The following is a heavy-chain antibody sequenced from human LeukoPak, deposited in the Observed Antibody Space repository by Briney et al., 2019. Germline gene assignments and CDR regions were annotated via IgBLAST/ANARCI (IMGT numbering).Heavy chain of an antibody. V-gene: IGHV1-69*05. CDR2: IIPIFGTA. D-gene: IGHD3-3*01. J-gene: IGHJ6*04. CDR1: GGAFSSYA. Sequence: SVKVSCKASGGAFSSYAISWVRQAPGQGLEWMGGIIPIFGTANYAQKFQGRVTITTDESTSTAYMELSRLRSEDTAVYYCARGSRRDFWSGYSLDVWGKGTTVTVSS. CDR3: ARGSRRDFWSGYSLDV.